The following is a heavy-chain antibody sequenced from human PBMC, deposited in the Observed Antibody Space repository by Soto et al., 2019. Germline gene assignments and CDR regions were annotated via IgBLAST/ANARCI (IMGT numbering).Heavy chain of an antibody. V-gene: IGHV3-15*01. Sequence: EGQLVESGGRLVEPGGSLRLSCAASGFNFNVAWMNWVRQAPWKGLEWLGRIKSKGGGETTEYVAFVKGRFTISRDDSKNTLYLQMSSLKSEDTSVYCCTKVLALPPNDAFDIWGQGKMVTGSS. D-gene: IGHD3-3*02. CDR2: IKSKGGGETT. CDR1: GFNFNVAW. CDR3: TKVLALPPNDAFDI. J-gene: IGHJ3*02.